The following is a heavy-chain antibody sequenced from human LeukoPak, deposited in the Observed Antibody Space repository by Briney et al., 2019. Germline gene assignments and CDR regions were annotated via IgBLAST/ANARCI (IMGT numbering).Heavy chain of an antibody. CDR3: ARVRGYCSGGSCRGGFDY. CDR2: INPSGGST. V-gene: IGHV1-46*01. D-gene: IGHD2-15*01. Sequence: ASVKVSCKASGYTFTSYYMHWVRQAPGQGLEWMGIINPSGGSTSYAQKSQGRVTMTRDTSTSTVYMELSSLRSEDTAVYYCARVRGYCSGGSCRGGFDYWGQGTLVTVSS. CDR1: GYTFTSYY. J-gene: IGHJ4*02.